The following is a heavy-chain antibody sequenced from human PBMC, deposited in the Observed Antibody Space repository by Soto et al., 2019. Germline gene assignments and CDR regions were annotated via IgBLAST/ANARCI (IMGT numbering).Heavy chain of an antibody. D-gene: IGHD3-3*01. V-gene: IGHV4-59*12. J-gene: IGHJ5*02. CDR1: GGSPSGYY. CDR2: IYRNGNT. CDR3: ARGQRFSDWFDP. Sequence: SETLSLTCTVSGGSPSGYYWTWIRQPPGKGLEWIGYIYRNGNTSYNPSLQSRVTISLDTSNNQFSLRLTSVTAADTAVYYGARGQRFSDWFDPWGQGTLVTVSS.